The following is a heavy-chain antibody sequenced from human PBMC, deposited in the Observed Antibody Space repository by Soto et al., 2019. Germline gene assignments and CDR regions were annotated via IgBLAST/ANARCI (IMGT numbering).Heavy chain of an antibody. CDR2: IKSKTDGGTT. Sequence: GGSLRLSCAASGFTFSNAWMNWVRQAPGKGLEWVGRIKSKTDGGTTDYAAPVKGRFTISRDDSKNTLYLQMNSLKTEDTAVYYCTTGASYCSSTSCYYSGYYYGMDVWGQGTTVTVSS. D-gene: IGHD2-2*01. V-gene: IGHV3-15*07. CDR1: GFTFSNAW. J-gene: IGHJ6*02. CDR3: TTGASYCSSTSCYYSGYYYGMDV.